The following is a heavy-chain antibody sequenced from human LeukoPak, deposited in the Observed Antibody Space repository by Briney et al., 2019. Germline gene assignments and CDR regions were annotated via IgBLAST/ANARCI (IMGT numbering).Heavy chain of an antibody. CDR3: ARGLIDARCAFDI. J-gene: IGHJ3*02. D-gene: IGHD3-9*01. CDR1: GFTVSSNY. V-gene: IGHV3-53*01. CDR2: IYSGGST. Sequence: PGGSLRLSCAASGFTVSSNYMSWVRQAPGKGLEWVSVIYSGGSTYYADSVKGRFTISRDNSKNTLYLQMNSLRAEDTAVYYCARGLIDARCAFDIWGQGTMVTVSS.